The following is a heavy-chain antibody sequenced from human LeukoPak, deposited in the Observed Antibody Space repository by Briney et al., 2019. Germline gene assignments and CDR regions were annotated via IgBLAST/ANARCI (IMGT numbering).Heavy chain of an antibody. D-gene: IGHD3-10*01. J-gene: IGHJ3*02. CDR3: AREPYYYGSGSFYVDAFDI. CDR1: GFTFSSYE. CDR2: ISSSGSTI. Sequence: GGSLRLSCAASGFTFSSYEMNWVRQAPGKGLEWVSYISSSGSTIYYADSVKGRFTISRDNAKNSLYLQMNSLRAEDTAVYYCAREPYYYGSGSFYVDAFDIWGQGTMVTVSS. V-gene: IGHV3-48*03.